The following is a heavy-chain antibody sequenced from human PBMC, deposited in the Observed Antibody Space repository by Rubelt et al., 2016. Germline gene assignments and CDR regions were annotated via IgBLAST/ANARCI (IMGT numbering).Heavy chain of an antibody. Sequence: QVQLVQSGAEVKKPGASVKVSCKASGGTFSSYAISWVRQAPGQGLEWMGGIIPIFGTANYAQKFQGRVTITADESTSTAYMELRSMRSEDPAVCYCAPGLYSSSWYSPPDYYYGMDVWGQGTTVTVSS. D-gene: IGHD6-13*01. J-gene: IGHJ6*02. CDR2: IIPIFGTA. V-gene: IGHV1-69*01. CDR1: GGTFSSYA. CDR3: APGLYSSSWYSPPDYYYGMDV.